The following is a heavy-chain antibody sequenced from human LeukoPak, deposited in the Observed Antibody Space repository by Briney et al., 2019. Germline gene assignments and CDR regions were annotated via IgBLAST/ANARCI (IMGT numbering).Heavy chain of an antibody. J-gene: IGHJ4*02. CDR3: ARGSDGDPIHI. CDR2: VYSSVST. CDR1: GGLLSRYY. Sequence: SETLSLTCTVSGGLLSRYYWFGIRQSPGKGPEWIGYVYSSVSTNYNPSLKSRVTISIDTSENQFSLKLTSMTAADTAVYYCARGSDGDPIHIWGQGILVTVSS. V-gene: IGHV4-59*01. D-gene: IGHD2-21*01.